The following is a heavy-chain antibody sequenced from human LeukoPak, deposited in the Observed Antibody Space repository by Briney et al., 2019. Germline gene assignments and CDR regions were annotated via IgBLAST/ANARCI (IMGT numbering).Heavy chain of an antibody. J-gene: IGHJ3*02. V-gene: IGHV3-21*01. CDR1: GFTLSSYS. D-gene: IGHD3-16*01. CDR3: AREDASAFDI. CDR2: ITSSSSYI. Sequence: GGSLRLSCTASGFTLSSYSMNWVRQAPGKGLEWVSSITSSSSYIYYGDSVKGRFTISRDNARNSLFLRMNSLRAEDTAVYYCAREDASAFDIWGQGTMVTVSS.